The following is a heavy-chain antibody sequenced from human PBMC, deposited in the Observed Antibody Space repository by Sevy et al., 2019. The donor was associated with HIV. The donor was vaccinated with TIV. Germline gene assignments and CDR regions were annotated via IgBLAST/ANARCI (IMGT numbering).Heavy chain of an antibody. D-gene: IGHD3-22*01. Sequence: GGSLRLSCAASGFIFSDYAMSWVRQAPGKGLEWVSSISGGDDSTYYADSVKGRFTVSRDNSKNTLYVQMNTLRAEDTALYYCAKFGDYYDSGGYYWYFDFWGRGTLVTVSS. CDR1: GFIFSDYA. V-gene: IGHV3-23*01. CDR3: AKFGDYYDSGGYYWYFDF. J-gene: IGHJ2*01. CDR2: ISGGDDST.